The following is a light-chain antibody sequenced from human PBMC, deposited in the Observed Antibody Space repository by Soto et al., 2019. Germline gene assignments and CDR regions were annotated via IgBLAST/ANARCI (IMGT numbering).Light chain of an antibody. V-gene: IGLV3-1*01. CDR2: QND. Sequence: SYELTQPPSVSVSPGQTASITCSGNKLGDKYAFWYQQKPGQSPVLVIYQNDRRPSGIPERFSGSNSGNTATLTISGTQATDEADYYCQAWDSGTVKFGGGTKLTVL. J-gene: IGLJ2*01. CDR3: QAWDSGTVK. CDR1: KLGDKY.